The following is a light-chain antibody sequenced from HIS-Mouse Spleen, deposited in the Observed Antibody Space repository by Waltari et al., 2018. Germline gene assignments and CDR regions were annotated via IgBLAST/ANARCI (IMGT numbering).Light chain of an antibody. CDR3: QSYDSSLSGVV. V-gene: IGLV1-40*01. Sequence: QSVLTQPPSVSGAPGQRVTISCTGSSSNIGAGYDVHWYQQLPGTAPKLLIYGNSNRPSGGPDRFSGSTSGTSASLAITGLQAEDEADYYCQSYDSSLSGVVFGGGTKLTVL. CDR1: SSNIGAGYD. J-gene: IGLJ2*01. CDR2: GNS.